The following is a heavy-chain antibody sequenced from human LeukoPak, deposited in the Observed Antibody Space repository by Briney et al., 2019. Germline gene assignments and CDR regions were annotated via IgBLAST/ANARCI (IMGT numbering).Heavy chain of an antibody. D-gene: IGHD6-13*01. CDR2: INHSGST. CDR1: GGSFSGYY. Sequence: SETLSLTCAVYGGSFSGYYWSWIRQPPGKGLEWIGEINHSGSTNYNPSLKSRVTISVDTSKNQFSLKLSSVTAADTAVYYCARGGGSSSWFPAWPYYFDYWGQGTLVTVSS. CDR3: ARGGGSSSWFPAWPYYFDY. V-gene: IGHV4-34*01. J-gene: IGHJ4*02.